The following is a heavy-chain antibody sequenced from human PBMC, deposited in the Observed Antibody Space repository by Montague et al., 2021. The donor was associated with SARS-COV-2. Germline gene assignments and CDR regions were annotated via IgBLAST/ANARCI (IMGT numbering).Heavy chain of an antibody. J-gene: IGHJ4*02. CDR1: GTTRKNNYY. CDR2: LYYSGNA. Sequence: SETLSLTCSFSGTTRKNNYYWGWIRQPPGKGLEWVGSLYYSGNAXYSPSLRSRVTISVDTSRSQFSLQLTSVTVADTAIYYWARGIDFGLVASRSHYFDTWGQGTLVSVSS. CDR3: ARGIDFGLVASRSHYFDT. V-gene: IGHV4-39*01. D-gene: IGHD3-3*01.